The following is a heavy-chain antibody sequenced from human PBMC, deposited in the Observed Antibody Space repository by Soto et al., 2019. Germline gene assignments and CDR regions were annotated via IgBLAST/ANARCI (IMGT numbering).Heavy chain of an antibody. CDR1: GYTFTSYG. J-gene: IGHJ6*02. CDR3: ARSRYYYVSSGYRNCMVV. Sequence: ASVRVSCKASGYTFTSYGISWVRQAPGQGLEWMGWISAYNGNTNYAQKLQGGVTMTTDTSTSTAYMELRSLRSDDTAVYYCARSRYYYVSSGYRNCMVVWYQTPTVTVSS. CDR2: ISAYNGNT. V-gene: IGHV1-18*01. D-gene: IGHD3-22*01.